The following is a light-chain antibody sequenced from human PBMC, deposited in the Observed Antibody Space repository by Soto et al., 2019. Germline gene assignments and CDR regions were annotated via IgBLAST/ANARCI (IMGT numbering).Light chain of an antibody. Sequence: QSVLTQPRSVSGSPGQSVTISCTGTSSDVGGYNYVSWYQQHPGKAPKLMISDVSKRPSGVPDRFSGSKSGNTASLTISGLQAEDEAHYYCCSFSGGPYVFGAGTKLTVL. CDR1: SSDVGGYNY. J-gene: IGLJ1*01. CDR2: DVS. CDR3: CSFSGGPYV. V-gene: IGLV2-11*01.